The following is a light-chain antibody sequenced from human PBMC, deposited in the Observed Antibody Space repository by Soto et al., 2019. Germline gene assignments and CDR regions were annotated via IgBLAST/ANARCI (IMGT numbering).Light chain of an antibody. CDR2: YDR. CDR1: NIGSKS. CDR3: QLWDGGSGHRV. Sequence: SYELTQPPSVSVAPGKAARITCGGNNIGSKSVHGYQQKPGQAPLLVIYYDRDRPSGIPERFSGSNSGNTATLTISRVEAGDEADYYCQLWDGGSGHRVFGGGTKLTVL. J-gene: IGLJ2*01. V-gene: IGLV3-21*04.